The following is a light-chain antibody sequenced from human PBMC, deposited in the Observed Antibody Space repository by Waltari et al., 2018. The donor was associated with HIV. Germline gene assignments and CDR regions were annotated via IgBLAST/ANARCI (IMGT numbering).Light chain of an antibody. CDR2: EVT. V-gene: IGLV2-8*01. J-gene: IGLJ3*02. CDR3: ISYAGSNTMV. Sequence: IFEVTKRPSGVPDRFSGSKSGNTAALTVSGLQPEDEAVYYCISYAGSNTMVLGGGTKLTVL.